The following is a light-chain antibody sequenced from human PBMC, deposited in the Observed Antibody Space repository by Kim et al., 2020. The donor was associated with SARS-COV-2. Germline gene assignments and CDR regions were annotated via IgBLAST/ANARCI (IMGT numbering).Light chain of an antibody. CDR3: CSYAGSYTNYV. CDR2: DVT. J-gene: IGLJ1*01. Sequence: QSVTISCTGTRSDVGGYNYVSWYQQHPGKAPKLMIYDVTKRPSGVPDRFSGSKSGNMASLTISGLQAEDEADYYCCSYAGSYTNYVFGTGTKVTVL. CDR1: RSDVGGYNY. V-gene: IGLV2-11*01.